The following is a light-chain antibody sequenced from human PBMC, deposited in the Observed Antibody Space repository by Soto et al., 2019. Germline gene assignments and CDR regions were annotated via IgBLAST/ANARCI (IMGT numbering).Light chain of an antibody. J-gene: IGLJ1*01. CDR2: DVS. CDR1: SSDVGGYNY. Sequence: QSVLTQPASVSGSPGQSITISCTGTSSDVGGYNYVSWYQQHPGKAPKLMIYDVSNRPSGVSNRFSGSKSGNPASLTISGLQAEDEADYYCSTYTRSIMLPYVFATWTKVTV. CDR3: STYTRSIMLPYV. V-gene: IGLV2-14*01.